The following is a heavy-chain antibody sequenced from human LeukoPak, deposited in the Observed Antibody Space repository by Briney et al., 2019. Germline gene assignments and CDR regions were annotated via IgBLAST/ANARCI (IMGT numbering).Heavy chain of an antibody. CDR3: AREPPPDLDRAYYYDSSGQE. Sequence: LKPSETLSLTCAVYGGSFSGYYWSWIRQPPGKGLEWIGEINHSGSTNYNPSLKSRVTISVDTSKNQFSLKLSSVTAADTAVYYCAREPPPDLDRAYYYDSSGQEWGQGTLVTVSS. CDR1: GGSFSGYY. D-gene: IGHD3-22*01. V-gene: IGHV4-34*01. J-gene: IGHJ4*02. CDR2: INHSGST.